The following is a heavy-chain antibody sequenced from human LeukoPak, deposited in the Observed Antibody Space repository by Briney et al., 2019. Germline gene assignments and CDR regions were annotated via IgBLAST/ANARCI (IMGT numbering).Heavy chain of an antibody. D-gene: IGHD2-8*01. V-gene: IGHV3-33*01. CDR2: IFSNGVNK. CDR1: GFTLGNHG. Sequence: GGSLRLSCAASGFTLGNHGMHWVRQAPGKGLEWVAIIFSNGVNKYCADSMKGRFTISRDTSKNTLFLEMERLRTEDTAVYYCARHRGSVFEGYMDVWGKGTTVTVSS. J-gene: IGHJ6*03. CDR3: ARHRGSVFEGYMDV.